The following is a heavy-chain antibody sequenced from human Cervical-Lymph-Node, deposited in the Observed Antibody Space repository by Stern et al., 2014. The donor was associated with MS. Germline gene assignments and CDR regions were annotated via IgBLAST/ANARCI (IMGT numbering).Heavy chain of an antibody. CDR1: GYTFTNNW. D-gene: IGHD1-1*01. CDR2: IYPDDSDI. Sequence: VQLVESGAEVKKPGESLKISCKGSGYTFTNNWIAWVRQMPGKGLECMGIIYPDDSDISTSRPLKGQVPLSADKSTGTASLQGSTLKAADSAVYYWARPPPRRKWDDPNYGMDVWGQGTTVTVSS. CDR3: ARPPPRRKWDDPNYGMDV. V-gene: IGHV5-51*03. J-gene: IGHJ6*02.